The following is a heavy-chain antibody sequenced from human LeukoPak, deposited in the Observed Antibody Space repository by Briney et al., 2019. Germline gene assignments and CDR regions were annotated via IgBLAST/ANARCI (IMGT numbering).Heavy chain of an antibody. CDR3: ARANYYDSSGYVKLDYYYYYGMDV. D-gene: IGHD3-22*01. Sequence: SETLSLTCTVAGGSISSSSYYLGWIRQPPGKGLEWIVSIYYSGSTYYNPSLKSRVTISVDTSKNQFSLKLSSVTAADTAVYYCARANYYDSSGYVKLDYYYYYGMDVWGQGTTVTVSS. V-gene: IGHV4-39*01. CDR2: IYYSGST. CDR1: GGSISSSSYY. J-gene: IGHJ6*02.